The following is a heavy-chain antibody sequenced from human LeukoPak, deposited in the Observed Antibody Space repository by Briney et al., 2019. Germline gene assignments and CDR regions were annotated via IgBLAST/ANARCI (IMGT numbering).Heavy chain of an antibody. D-gene: IGHD3-10*01. CDR2: INSDGRTT. CDR1: GFTFTNYW. CDR3: AGTVGSAPDYYGSGGFAVLDY. J-gene: IGHJ4*02. Sequence: GGSLRLSCVVSGFTFTNYWMHWVRQVPGKGLVWVSRINSDGRTTTYADSVKGRFTISRDNAKTTLFLQMNSLRAEDTAVYYCAGTVGSAPDYYGSGGFAVLDYWGQGTLVTVSS. V-gene: IGHV3-74*01.